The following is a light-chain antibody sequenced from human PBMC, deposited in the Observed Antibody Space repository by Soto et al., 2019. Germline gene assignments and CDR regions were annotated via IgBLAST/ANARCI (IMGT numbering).Light chain of an antibody. V-gene: IGKV1-6*01. Sequence: AIQMTQSPPSLSASVGDRVTMTCRASQGIRKDLARYQQKPGKAPKLLIYATSSLQSGVPSRFSGSGSGRDFTLTISSLQPEDFATYYCLQDYNYPRTFGQGTKVDIK. CDR3: LQDYNYPRT. CDR1: QGIRKD. J-gene: IGKJ1*01. CDR2: ATS.